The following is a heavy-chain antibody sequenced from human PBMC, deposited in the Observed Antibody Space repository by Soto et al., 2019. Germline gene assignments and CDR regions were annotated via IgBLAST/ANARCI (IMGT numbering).Heavy chain of an antibody. CDR3: ASEGDGYNCLAD. D-gene: IGHD5-12*01. V-gene: IGHV1-69*02. CDR1: GGTFSSYT. CDR2: IIPILGIA. J-gene: IGHJ4*02. Sequence: QVQLVQSGAEVKKPGSSVKVSCKASGGTFSSYTISWVRQAPGQGLEWMGRIIPILGIANYAQKFQGRVTITADKSTSTAYMELSSLRSEDTAVYYCASEGDGYNCLADWGQGTLVTVSS.